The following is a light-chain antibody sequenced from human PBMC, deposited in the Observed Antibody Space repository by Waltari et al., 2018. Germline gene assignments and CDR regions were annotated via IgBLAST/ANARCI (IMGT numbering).Light chain of an antibody. CDR2: GAS. J-gene: IGKJ4*01. CDR3: QQYGSSPHT. Sequence: EIVLTQFPGTLSLSPGERATITCRASQSVSSSYLAWYQQKPGQAPRLLIYGASNRATGIPDRFSGSGSGTDFTLTISRLEPEDFAVYYCQQYGSSPHTFGGGTKVEIK. V-gene: IGKV3-20*01. CDR1: QSVSSSY.